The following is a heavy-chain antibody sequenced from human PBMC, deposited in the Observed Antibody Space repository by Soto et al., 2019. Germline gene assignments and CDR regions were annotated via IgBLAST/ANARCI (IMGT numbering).Heavy chain of an antibody. CDR3: SRGFVSADYFDY. V-gene: IGHV3-49*03. CDR2: LRSKAHGEST. CDR1: GFTVGDYA. Sequence: EVLVVESGGTLVQPGRSLTLSCTVSGFTVGDYAMTWFRQAPGKGLEWVGMLRSKAHGESTQDDESVRGRFSISRDDSNSIAFLQMNSLKIEDTAVYFCSRGFVSADYFDYWGQGTLVTVSS. J-gene: IGHJ4*02.